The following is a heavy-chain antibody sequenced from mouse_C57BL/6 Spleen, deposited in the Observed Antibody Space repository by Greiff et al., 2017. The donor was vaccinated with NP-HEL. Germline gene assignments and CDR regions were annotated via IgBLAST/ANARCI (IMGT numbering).Heavy chain of an antibody. CDR1: GFTFSSYG. CDR2: ISSGGSYT. CDR3: ARHVTTVVATRWYFDV. J-gene: IGHJ1*03. V-gene: IGHV5-6*01. Sequence: EVKVVESGGDLVKPGGSLKLSCAASGFTFSSYGMSWVRQTPDKRLEWVATISSGGSYTYYPDSVKGRFTISRDNAKNTLYLQMSSLKSEDTAMYYCARHVTTVVATRWYFDVWGTGTTVTVSS. D-gene: IGHD1-1*01.